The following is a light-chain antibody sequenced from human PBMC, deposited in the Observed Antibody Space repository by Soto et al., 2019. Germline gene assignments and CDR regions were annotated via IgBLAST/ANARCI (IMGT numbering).Light chain of an antibody. CDR2: DAS. Sequence: ENVLTQSPDSLSLSPGERATLSCRASQGVNSCSAWSQQRPGQAPRLLIYDASSGATGIPVNFSGNGPGTDFTLAISSLESEDFAVYDCQQRSNWRPTFGGGTKSAIK. CDR3: QQRSNWRPT. V-gene: IGKV3D-11*01. J-gene: IGKJ4*01. CDR1: QGVNSC.